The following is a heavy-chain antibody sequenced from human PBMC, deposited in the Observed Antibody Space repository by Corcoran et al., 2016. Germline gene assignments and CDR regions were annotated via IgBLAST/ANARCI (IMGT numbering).Heavy chain of an antibody. J-gene: IGHJ3*02. CDR2: IYTSGST. CDR3: ARGVVVVVAAIPADPGPPLTAFDI. CDR1: GGSISSYY. D-gene: IGHD2-15*01. V-gene: IGHV4-4*07. Sequence: QVQLQESGPGLVKPSETLSLTCTVPGGSISSYYWSWIRQPAGKGLEWIGRIYTSGSTNYNPSLKSRVTMSVDTSKNQFSLKLSSVTAADTAVYYCARGVVVVVAAIPADPGPPLTAFDIWGQGTMVTVSS.